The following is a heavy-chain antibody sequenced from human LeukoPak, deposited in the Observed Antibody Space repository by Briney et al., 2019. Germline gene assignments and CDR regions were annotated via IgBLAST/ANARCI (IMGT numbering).Heavy chain of an antibody. J-gene: IGHJ4*02. D-gene: IGHD1-26*01. Sequence: SETLSLTCTVSGGSISSHYWSWIRQPPGKGLEWIGYIYYSGSTNYNPSLKSRVTISVDTSKNQFSLKLSSVTAADTAVYYCARGGWELFHYYFDYWGQGTLVTVSS. V-gene: IGHV4-59*11. CDR3: ARGGWELFHYYFDY. CDR2: IYYSGST. CDR1: GGSISSHY.